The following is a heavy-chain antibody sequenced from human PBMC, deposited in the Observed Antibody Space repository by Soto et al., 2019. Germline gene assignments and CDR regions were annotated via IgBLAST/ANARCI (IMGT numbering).Heavy chain of an antibody. Sequence: ASVKVSCKASGYSFPDYHIHWVRQAPGQGLEWLGRINPKSGGTSTAQKFQGWVTMTRDRSISTVYMELTRLRSDDPAVYFCARGHSTDCSNGVCSFFYNHEMDVWGQGTTVTVS. CDR1: GYSFPDYH. CDR3: ARGHSTDCSNGVCSFFYNHEMDV. J-gene: IGHJ6*02. D-gene: IGHD2-8*01. CDR2: INPKSGGT. V-gene: IGHV1-2*04.